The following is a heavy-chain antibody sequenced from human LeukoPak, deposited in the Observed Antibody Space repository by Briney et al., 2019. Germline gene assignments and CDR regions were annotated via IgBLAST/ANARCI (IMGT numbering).Heavy chain of an antibody. Sequence: PGRSLRLSCAASGFTFSSYGMHWVRQAPGKGLEWVAVISYDGSNKYYVDSVKGRFTISRDNSKNTLYLQMNSLRAEDTAVYYCAKDGVHDYWGQGTLVTVSS. CDR1: GFTFSSYG. CDR2: ISYDGSNK. D-gene: IGHD3-16*01. V-gene: IGHV3-30*18. J-gene: IGHJ4*02. CDR3: AKDGVHDY.